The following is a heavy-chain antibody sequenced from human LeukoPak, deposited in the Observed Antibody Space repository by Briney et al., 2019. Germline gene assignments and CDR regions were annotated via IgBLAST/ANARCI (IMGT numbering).Heavy chain of an antibody. V-gene: IGHV3-7*01. Sequence: PGGSLRLSCTASGFTFISHYMTWVRQAPGKGLEWVAHIKADGTEKFYEDSLKGRFTISRDNAKNSLYLQMNSLRAEDTAVYFCARSQHRTADYWGRGTLVTVSS. CDR2: IKADGTEK. J-gene: IGHJ4*02. D-gene: IGHD2-21*01. CDR3: ARSQHRTADY. CDR1: GFTFISHY.